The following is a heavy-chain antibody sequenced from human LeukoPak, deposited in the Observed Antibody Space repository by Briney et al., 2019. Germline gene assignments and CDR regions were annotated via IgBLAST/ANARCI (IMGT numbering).Heavy chain of an antibody. CDR3: ARHGSVSSGALV. Sequence: NPSETLSLTCAVYGGSFSGYYWSWIRQPPGKGLEWIGEINHSGSTNYNPSLKSRVTISVDTSKNQFSLKLSSVTAADTAVYYCARHGSVSSGALVWGQGTLVTVSS. CDR1: GGSFSGYY. J-gene: IGHJ4*02. CDR2: INHSGST. V-gene: IGHV4-34*01. D-gene: IGHD3-22*01.